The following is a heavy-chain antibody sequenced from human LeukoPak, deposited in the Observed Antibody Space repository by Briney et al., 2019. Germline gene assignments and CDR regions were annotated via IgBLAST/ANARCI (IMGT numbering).Heavy chain of an antibody. J-gene: IGHJ5*02. CDR1: GGSISSTSW. V-gene: IGHV4-4*02. CDR3: ARGRTRFDP. Sequence: SGTLSLTCAVSGGSISSTSWWNWVRQAPGKGLEWIGEIYHSGSTNYNPSLKSRVTISVDTSKNQFSLKLSSVTAADTAVYYCARGRTRFDPWGQGTLVTVSS. CDR2: IYHSGST.